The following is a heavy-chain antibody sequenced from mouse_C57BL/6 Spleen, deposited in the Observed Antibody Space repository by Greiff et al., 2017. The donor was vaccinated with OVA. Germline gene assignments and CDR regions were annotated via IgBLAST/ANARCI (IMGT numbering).Heavy chain of an antibody. D-gene: IGHD1-1*01. CDR2: IDPANGNT. CDR1: GFNIKNTY. V-gene: IGHV14-3*01. CDR3: ARATTVGATDYAMDY. J-gene: IGHJ4*01. Sequence: VQLQQSVAELVRPGASVKLSCTASGFNIKNTYMHWVKQRPEQGLEWIGRIDPANGNTKYAPKFQGKAPITADTSSNTAYLQLSSLTSEDTANYYCARATTVGATDYAMDYWGQGTSVTVSS.